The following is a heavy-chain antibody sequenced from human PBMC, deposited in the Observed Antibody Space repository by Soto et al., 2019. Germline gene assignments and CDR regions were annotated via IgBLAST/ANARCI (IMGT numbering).Heavy chain of an antibody. CDR2: INHSGST. J-gene: IGHJ5*02. V-gene: IGHV4-34*01. CDR3: ARAYRYSYGRNWFDP. Sequence: SETLSLTCAVYGGSFIGYYWIWSRHPPGKGLEWIGEINHSGSTNYNPSLKSRVTISVDTSKNQFSLKLSSVTAADTAVYYCARAYRYSYGRNWFDPWGQGTLVTVSS. D-gene: IGHD5-18*01. CDR1: GGSFIGYY.